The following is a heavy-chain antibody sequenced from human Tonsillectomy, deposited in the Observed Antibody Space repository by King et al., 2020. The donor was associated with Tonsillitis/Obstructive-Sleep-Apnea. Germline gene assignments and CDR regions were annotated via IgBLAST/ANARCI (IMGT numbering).Heavy chain of an antibody. CDR1: GGSFSGYY. D-gene: IGHD3-16*01. CDR3: ARGREYLNYDYVWGSFPNWFDP. V-gene: IGHV4-34*01. Sequence: VQLQQWGAGLLKPSETLSLTCAVYGGSFSGYYWSWIRQPPGKGLEWIGEINHSGSTNYNPSLKSRVTISVDTSKNQFSLKLSSVTAADTAVYYCARGREYLNYDYVWGSFPNWFDPWGQGTLVTVSS. CDR2: INHSGST. J-gene: IGHJ5*02.